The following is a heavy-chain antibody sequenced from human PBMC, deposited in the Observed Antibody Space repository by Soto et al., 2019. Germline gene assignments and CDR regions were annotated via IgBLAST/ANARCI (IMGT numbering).Heavy chain of an antibody. Sequence: QVQLVESGGGVVQPGRSLGLSCVASGFSFNKFGMHWVRQAPGKVLEWVAVITYDGTNKFHPDSVKGRFALSRDNSKNMLSLQMNSLTAYYTGVDWCANDHGNCWWEIESWGQGTLVSVSS. D-gene: IGHD2-21*01. CDR1: GFSFNKFG. CDR3: ANDHGNCWWEIES. J-gene: IGHJ4*02. V-gene: IGHV3-30*18. CDR2: ITYDGTNK.